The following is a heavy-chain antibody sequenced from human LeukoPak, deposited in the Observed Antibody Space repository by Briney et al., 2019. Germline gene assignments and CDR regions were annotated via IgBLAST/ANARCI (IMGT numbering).Heavy chain of an antibody. Sequence: ASETLSLTCTVSGGSISSGDYYWSWIRQPPGKGLEWIGYIYYSGSTYYNPSLKSRVTISVDTSKNQFSLKLSSVTAADTAVYYCARAVKYYYGSGRNDYWGQGTLVTVSS. D-gene: IGHD3-10*01. CDR2: IYYSGST. CDR3: ARAVKYYYGSGRNDY. CDR1: GGSISSGDYY. J-gene: IGHJ4*02. V-gene: IGHV4-30-4*01.